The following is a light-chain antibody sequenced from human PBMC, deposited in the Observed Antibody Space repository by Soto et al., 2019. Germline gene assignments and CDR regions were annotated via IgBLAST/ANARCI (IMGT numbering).Light chain of an antibody. J-gene: IGKJ1*01. CDR2: DAS. CDR3: QQYKNWPRT. Sequence: EIVMTQSPATLSVSPGERATLSCRASQSVGSNVAWFQQKPGQAPRLLMYDASTRATGLPARFSGSGSGTEFTLTVGSLQSEDFAVYYCQQYKNWPRTFGQGTKVEIQ. V-gene: IGKV3-15*01. CDR1: QSVGSN.